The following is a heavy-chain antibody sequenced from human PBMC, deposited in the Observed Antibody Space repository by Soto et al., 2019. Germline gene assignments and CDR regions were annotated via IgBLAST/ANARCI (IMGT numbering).Heavy chain of an antibody. D-gene: IGHD2-15*01. V-gene: IGHV3-23*01. J-gene: IGHJ4*01. Sequence: GVSLRLSCAASGFTFSSYTMSWVRQAPGKGLEWVSSISGSGGSPYNADSVQGRYTISRDNYKNTVSLQMNSLRAEDTATYYCAKARCSGDTCYVPDYWGHGTLVTVSS. CDR2: ISGSGGSP. CDR3: AKARCSGDTCYVPDY. CDR1: GFTFSSYT.